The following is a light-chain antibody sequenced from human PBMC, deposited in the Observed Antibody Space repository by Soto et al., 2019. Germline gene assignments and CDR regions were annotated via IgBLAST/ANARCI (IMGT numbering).Light chain of an antibody. CDR3: MQSLQTPA. CDR2: AAS. CDR1: QSISSY. J-gene: IGKJ1*01. Sequence: DIQMTQSPSSLSASVGDRVTITCRASQSISSYLNWYQQKPGKAPKLLIYAASSLQSGVPSRFSGSGSGTEFTLKINRVEAEDVGVYYCMQSLQTPAFGQGTKVDIK. V-gene: IGKV1-39*01.